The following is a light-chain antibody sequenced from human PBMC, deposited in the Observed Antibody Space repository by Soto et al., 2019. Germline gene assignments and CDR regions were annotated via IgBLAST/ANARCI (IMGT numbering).Light chain of an antibody. Sequence: QSALTQPASVSGSPGQSITISCTGTSSDVGGYNYVSWYQQHPGKAPKLLIYEVSNRPSGVSNRFSGSKSGNTASLTISGLQAEDEADYYCSSYTSSSTLEVSCGGPQLTVL. CDR3: SSYTSSSTLEV. CDR2: EVS. CDR1: SSDVGGYNY. J-gene: IGLJ3*02. V-gene: IGLV2-14*01.